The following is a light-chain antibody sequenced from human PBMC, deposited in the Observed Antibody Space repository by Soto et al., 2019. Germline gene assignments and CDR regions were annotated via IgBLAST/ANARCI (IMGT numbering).Light chain of an antibody. V-gene: IGKV3-20*01. Sequence: ETVLTQSPGTLSLSPGERATLSCRASQSVSSSYLAWYQQKPGQAPRLLIYGASSRATGIPDRFSGSGSGTDFTLTISRLEPEDFAVYYCQQYGSSPLTFGQGTKVDI. CDR3: QQYGSSPLT. CDR1: QSVSSSY. J-gene: IGKJ1*01. CDR2: GAS.